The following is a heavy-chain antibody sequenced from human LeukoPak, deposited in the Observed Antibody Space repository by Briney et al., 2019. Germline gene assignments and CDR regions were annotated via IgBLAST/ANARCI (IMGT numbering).Heavy chain of an antibody. J-gene: IGHJ4*02. D-gene: IGHD1-26*01. V-gene: IGHV4-59*08. CDR1: GGSISSYY. Sequence: SETLSLTCTVSGGSISSYYWSWIRQPPGKGLEWIGYIYYSGSTNYNPSLKSRVTISVDTSKNQFSLKLSSVTAADTAVYYCASYPVSGSYYDYWGQGTLDTVSS. CDR2: IYYSGST. CDR3: ASYPVSGSYYDY.